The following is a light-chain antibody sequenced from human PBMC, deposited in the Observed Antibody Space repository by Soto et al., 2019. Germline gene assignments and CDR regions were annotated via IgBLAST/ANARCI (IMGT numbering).Light chain of an antibody. J-gene: IGLJ2*01. V-gene: IGLV2-14*01. CDR1: SSDVGGYNY. CDR2: DVS. Sequence: QSALTQPASVSGSPGQSITISCTGTSSDVGGYNYVSWYQQHPGKAPKLMIYDVSNRPSGVSNRFSGSKSGNTASLTISGLQAEGEADYYCSSYRSSSTDVVFGGGTKLTVL. CDR3: SSYRSSSTDVV.